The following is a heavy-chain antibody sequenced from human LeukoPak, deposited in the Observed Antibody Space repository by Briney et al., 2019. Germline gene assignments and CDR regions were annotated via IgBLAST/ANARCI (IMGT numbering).Heavy chain of an antibody. CDR3: ARESHYITHYDSSGYSNMDV. Sequence: ASVKVSCKASGYTFTGYYMHWVRQAPGQGLEWMGWINPNSGGTNYAQKFQGRVTMTRDTSISTAYMELSRLRSDDTAVYYCARESHYITHYDSSGYSNMDVWGKGTTVTVSS. J-gene: IGHJ6*03. CDR2: INPNSGGT. D-gene: IGHD3-22*01. CDR1: GYTFTGYY. V-gene: IGHV1-2*02.